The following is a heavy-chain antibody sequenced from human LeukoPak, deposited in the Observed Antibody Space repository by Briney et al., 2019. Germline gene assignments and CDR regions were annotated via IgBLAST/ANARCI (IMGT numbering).Heavy chain of an antibody. CDR1: GFTFSSYG. CDR2: ISYDGSNK. Sequence: PGRSLRLSCAASGFTFSSYGMHWVRQAPGKGLEWVAVISYDGSNKYYADSVKGRFTISRDNSKNTLCLQMNSLRAEDTAVYYCAKEVDTAEFSPFDYWGQGTLVTVSS. CDR3: AKEVDTAEFSPFDY. V-gene: IGHV3-30*18. D-gene: IGHD5-18*01. J-gene: IGHJ4*02.